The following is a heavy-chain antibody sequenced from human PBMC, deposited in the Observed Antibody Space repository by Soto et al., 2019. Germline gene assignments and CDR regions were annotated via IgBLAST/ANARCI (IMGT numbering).Heavy chain of an antibody. J-gene: IGHJ4*02. CDR3: TTDPPAGSRAIDY. Sequence: PSETLSVTCAVSGGSIRSGGYSWSWIQQPPGKGLEWIGYIYHSGSTYYNPSLKSRVTISVDRSKNQFSLKLSSVTAADTAMYYCTTDPPAGSRAIDYWGQGTQVTVSS. CDR2: IYHSGST. V-gene: IGHV4-30-2*01. CDR1: GGSIRSGGYS.